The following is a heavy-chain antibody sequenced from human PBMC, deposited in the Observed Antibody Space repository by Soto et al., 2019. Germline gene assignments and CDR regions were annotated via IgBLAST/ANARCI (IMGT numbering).Heavy chain of an antibody. V-gene: IGHV4-30-2*01. D-gene: IGHD3-22*01. CDR3: ARDQLYYNDISGRPLNAFDV. Sequence: SETLSLTCAVSGGSISSGGYSWSWIRQPPGKGLEWIGYIYHSGSTYYNPSLKSRVTISVDRSKNSLYLQMNSLRAEDTAVYYCARDQLYYNDISGRPLNAFDVWGQGTMVTVSS. CDR2: IYHSGST. J-gene: IGHJ3*01. CDR1: GGSISSGGYS.